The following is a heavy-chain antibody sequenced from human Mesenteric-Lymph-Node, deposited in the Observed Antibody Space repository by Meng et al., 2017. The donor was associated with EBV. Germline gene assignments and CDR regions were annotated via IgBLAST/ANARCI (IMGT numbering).Heavy chain of an antibody. D-gene: IGHD3-16*02. V-gene: IGHV4-34*01. Sequence: QGQHQQWGGGLLKPSETLSITCAVYGGSFSSYYWSWIRQPPGKGLEWIGEISHSGSTNYNPSLKSRVTISVDTSKNQFSLKLSSVTAADTAVYYCAKGPLLGGELSLEDYWGQGTLVTVSS. CDR2: ISHSGST. CDR3: AKGPLLGGELSLEDY. CDR1: GGSFSSYY. J-gene: IGHJ4*02.